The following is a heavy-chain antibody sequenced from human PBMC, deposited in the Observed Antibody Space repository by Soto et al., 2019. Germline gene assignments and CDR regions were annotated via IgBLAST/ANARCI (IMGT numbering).Heavy chain of an antibody. D-gene: IGHD3-16*01. V-gene: IGHV3-7*01. J-gene: IGHJ4*02. CDR2: INQDGSEK. CDR3: ARSLEY. CDR1: GFTFSNYW. Sequence: EVQLVESGGGLVQPGGSLRLSCAASGFTFSNYWMTWVRQTPGKGLEWVATINQDGSEKYYVDSVKGRFTISRDNAKNSLDLQMNSLRAEDTAVYYCARSLEYWGQGSLVTVSS.